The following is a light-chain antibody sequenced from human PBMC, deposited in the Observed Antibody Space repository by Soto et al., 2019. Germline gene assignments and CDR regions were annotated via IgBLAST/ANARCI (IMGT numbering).Light chain of an antibody. CDR3: MQALQTVVT. CDR2: LGS. J-gene: IGKJ4*01. V-gene: IGKV2-28*01. Sequence: DIVMTQSPLSLPVTPGEPASISCRSSQSLLHSNGYNYLDWYLQKQGQSPQLLIYLGSNRASGVSDRFSGRGSGTDFTLKISSVEAEDVGVYYCMQALQTVVTFGGGTKVEIK. CDR1: QSLLHSNGYNY.